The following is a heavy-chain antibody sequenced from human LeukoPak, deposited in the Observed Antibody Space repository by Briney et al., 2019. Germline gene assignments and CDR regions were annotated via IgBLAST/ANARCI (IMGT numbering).Heavy chain of an antibody. Sequence: PGGSLRLSCAASGFTFSSYAMHWVRQAPGKGLEYVSAISSNGGSTYYANSVKGRFTMCRDNSKNTLYLQMGSLRAEDMAVYYCARDRAAVAGTYYMDVWGKGTTVTVSS. CDR1: GFTFSSYA. J-gene: IGHJ6*03. D-gene: IGHD6-19*01. CDR2: ISSNGGST. CDR3: ARDRAAVAGTYYMDV. V-gene: IGHV3-64*01.